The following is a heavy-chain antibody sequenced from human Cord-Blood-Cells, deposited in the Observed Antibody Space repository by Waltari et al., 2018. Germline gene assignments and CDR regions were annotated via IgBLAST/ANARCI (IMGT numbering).Heavy chain of an antibody. CDR2: ISAYNGTT. V-gene: IGHV1-18*04. D-gene: IGHD2-2*03. J-gene: IGHJ4*02. Sequence: QVQLVQSGAEVKKPGASVKVSCKASGYTFTSYGISWVRQAPGQGLEWMGWISAYNGTTNYAQKLQGRVTMTTDTSTSTAYMELRSLRSDDTAVYYCARDLGIVVVPASHPYFDYWGQGTLVTVSS. CDR1: GYTFTSYG. CDR3: ARDLGIVVVPASHPYFDY.